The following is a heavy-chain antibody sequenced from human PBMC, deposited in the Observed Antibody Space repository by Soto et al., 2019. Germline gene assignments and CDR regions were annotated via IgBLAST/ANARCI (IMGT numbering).Heavy chain of an antibody. CDR2: IIPFFGAT. D-gene: IGHD1-26*01. J-gene: IGHJ3*02. CDR1: GGTFSDYS. V-gene: IGHV1-69*01. Sequence: QVQLVQSGAEVKKPGSSVNVSCQTSGGTFSDYSITWVRQAPGQGLEWMGGIIPFFGATNYAHKFQGRVTITADDSTSTVYMELSSLRSEDTAVYYCAREEGTRSGDPIDALAIWGRGTMVTVSS. CDR3: AREEGTRSGDPIDALAI.